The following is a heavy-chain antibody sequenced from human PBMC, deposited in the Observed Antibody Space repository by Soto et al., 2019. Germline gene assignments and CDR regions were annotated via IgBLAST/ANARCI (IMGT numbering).Heavy chain of an antibody. V-gene: IGHV1-8*01. CDR1: GYTFTSYD. CDR3: ARERSSGALDI. Sequence: QVQLVQSGAEVKKPGASVKVSCKTSGYTFTSYDINWVRQATGQGLEWMGWMNPNSGNTAYAQRFKGRVTMTRNTSISTAYMELSSLKSEDTAVYYCARERSSGALDIWGQGTMVTVSS. CDR2: MNPNSGNT. J-gene: IGHJ3*02. D-gene: IGHD1-26*01.